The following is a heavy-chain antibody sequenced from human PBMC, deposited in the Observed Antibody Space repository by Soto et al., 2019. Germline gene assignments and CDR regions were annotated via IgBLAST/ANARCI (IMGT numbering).Heavy chain of an antibody. V-gene: IGHV3-33*01. J-gene: IGHJ6*03. CDR3: ARAGDTAMENYYYYYMDV. Sequence: GGSLRLSCAASGFTFSSYGMHWVRQAPGKGLEWVAVIWYDGINKYYADSVKGRFTISRDNSKNTLYLQMNSLRAEDTAVYYCARAGDTAMENYYYYYMDVWGKGTTVTVSS. CDR1: GFTFSSYG. D-gene: IGHD5-18*01. CDR2: IWYDGINK.